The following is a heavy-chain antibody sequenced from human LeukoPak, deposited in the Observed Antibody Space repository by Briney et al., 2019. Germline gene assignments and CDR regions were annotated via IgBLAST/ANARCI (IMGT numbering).Heavy chain of an antibody. Sequence: PSETLSLTCTVSGGSISSSSYYWGWIRQPPGKGLEWIGSIYYSGSTYYNPSLKSRVTISVDTSKNQFSLKLSSVTAADTAVYYCATGIAAAGTQWFDPWGQGTLVTVSS. V-gene: IGHV4-39*07. CDR1: GGSISSSSYY. D-gene: IGHD6-13*01. J-gene: IGHJ5*02. CDR2: IYYSGST. CDR3: ATGIAAAGTQWFDP.